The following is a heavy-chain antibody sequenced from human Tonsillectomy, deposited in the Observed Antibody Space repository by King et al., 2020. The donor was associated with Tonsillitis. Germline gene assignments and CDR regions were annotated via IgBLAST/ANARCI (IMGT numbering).Heavy chain of an antibody. D-gene: IGHD3-10*01. Sequence: VQLVESGGGVVQPGRSLRLSCAASGFTFSNYAMHWVRQAPGKGLEWVAFISYDGSDKFYADSVKGRFTISRDNSKNTLYLQMNSLTPEDTTVYYCARGSGGAGTSTFDIWGQGTMVTVSS. CDR2: ISYDGSDK. CDR1: GFTFSNYA. V-gene: IGHV3-30*03. CDR3: ARGSGGAGTSTFDI. J-gene: IGHJ3*02.